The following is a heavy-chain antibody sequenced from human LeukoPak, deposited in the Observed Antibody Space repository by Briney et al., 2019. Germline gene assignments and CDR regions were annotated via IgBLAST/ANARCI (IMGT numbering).Heavy chain of an antibody. CDR3: ARDKYYYGSGSYYKPSYYYYMDV. Sequence: ASVKVSCKASGYTFTGYYMHWVRQAPGQGLEWMGWINPNSGATNYAQKFQGRVTMTRDTSTSTVYMELSSLRSEDAAVYYCARDKYYYGSGSYYKPSYYYYMDVWGKGTTVTISS. D-gene: IGHD3-10*01. V-gene: IGHV1-2*02. J-gene: IGHJ6*03. CDR1: GYTFTGYY. CDR2: INPNSGAT.